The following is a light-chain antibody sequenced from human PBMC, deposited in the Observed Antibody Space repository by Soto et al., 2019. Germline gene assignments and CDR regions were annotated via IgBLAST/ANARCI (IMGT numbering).Light chain of an antibody. V-gene: IGLV2-8*01. CDR1: SSDFGGYNY. J-gene: IGLJ1*01. Sequence: QSALTQPPSAPGLPDQPVTIPAPETSSDFGGYNYVSWYQQHPGKAPKLIIYDVNKRPSGVPDHFSGSKSGNTASLTVSGLQAEDEADYYCSSYAGNNNYVFGTGTKLTVL. CDR3: SSYAGNNNYV. CDR2: DVN.